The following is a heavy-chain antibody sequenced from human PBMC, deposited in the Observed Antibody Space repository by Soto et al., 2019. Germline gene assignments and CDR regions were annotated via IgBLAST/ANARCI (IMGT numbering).Heavy chain of an antibody. J-gene: IGHJ6*02. CDR2: MNPNSGNT. V-gene: IGHV1-8*01. CDR3: ARRGYSSSWYYYYYYGMDV. D-gene: IGHD6-13*01. Sequence: QVQLVQSGAEVKKPGASVKVSCKASGYTFTSYDINWVGQATGQGLEWMGWMNPNSGNTGYAQKFQGRVTMTRNTSISTAYMELSSLRSEDTAVYYCARRGYSSSWYYYYYYGMDVWGQGTTVTVSS. CDR1: GYTFTSYD.